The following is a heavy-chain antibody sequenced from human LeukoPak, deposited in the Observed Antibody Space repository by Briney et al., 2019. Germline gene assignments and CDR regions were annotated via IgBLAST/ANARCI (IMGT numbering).Heavy chain of an antibody. V-gene: IGHV3-23*01. CDR3: ANPLQDYVWGSPSTSPFDY. Sequence: GGSLRLSCAASGFTFSSYWMHWVRQAPGKGLEWVSAISGSGGSTYYADSVKGRFTISRDNSKNTLYLQMNSLRAEDTAVYYCANPLQDYVWGSPSTSPFDYWGQGTLVTVSS. J-gene: IGHJ4*02. CDR1: GFTFSSYW. D-gene: IGHD3-16*01. CDR2: ISGSGGST.